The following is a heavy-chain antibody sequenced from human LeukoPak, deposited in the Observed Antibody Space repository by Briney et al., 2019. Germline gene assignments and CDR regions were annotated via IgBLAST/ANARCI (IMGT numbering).Heavy chain of an antibody. J-gene: IGHJ6*04. CDR3: AELGITMIGGV. CDR1: GGTFSSSA. D-gene: IGHD3-10*02. V-gene: IGHV1-69*13. Sequence: ASVKVSCKASGGTFSSSAISWVRQAPGQGLEWMGGINTIFGTAKYAQKFQGRVTITADESTSTAYMELNSLRAEDTAVYYCAELGITMIGGVWGKGTTVTISS. CDR2: INTIFGTA.